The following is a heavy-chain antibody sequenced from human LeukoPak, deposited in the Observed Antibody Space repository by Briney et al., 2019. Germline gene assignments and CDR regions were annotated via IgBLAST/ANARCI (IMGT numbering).Heavy chain of an antibody. CDR1: GGSISSNNW. D-gene: IGHD5-12*01. CDR3: ASLRFRFRLRSYDNWFDP. J-gene: IGHJ5*02. V-gene: IGHV4-4*02. Sequence: SGTLSLTCAVSGGSISSNNWWNWVRQPPGKGLEWIGEIYHSGSTNYNPSLKSRVTISVDTSKNQFSLKLSSVTAADTAVYYCASLRFRFRLRSYDNWFDPWGQGTLVTVSS. CDR2: IYHSGST.